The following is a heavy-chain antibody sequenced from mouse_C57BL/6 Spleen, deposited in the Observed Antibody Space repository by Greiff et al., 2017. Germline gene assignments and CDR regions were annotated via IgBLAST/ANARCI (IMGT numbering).Heavy chain of an antibody. Sequence: VQGVESGGGLVKPGGSLKLSCAASGFTFSDYGMHWVRQAPEKGLEWVAYISSGSSTIYYADTVNGRFTISRDNAKNTLFLQMTSLRSEDTAMYYCARGITTVVGYYYAMDYWGQGTSVTVSS. CDR3: ARGITTVVGYYYAMDY. CDR1: GFTFSDYG. J-gene: IGHJ4*01. V-gene: IGHV5-17*01. D-gene: IGHD1-1*01. CDR2: ISSGSSTI.